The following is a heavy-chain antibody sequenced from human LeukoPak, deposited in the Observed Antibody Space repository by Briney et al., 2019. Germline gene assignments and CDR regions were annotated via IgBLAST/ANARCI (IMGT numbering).Heavy chain of an antibody. Sequence: SETLSLTCTVSGGSISSYYWSWIRQPPGKGLEWIGYIYYSGSTNYNPSLKSRVTISVDTSKNQFSLKLSSVTAADTAVYYCARRAARPNNWFDPWGQGTLVTVSS. J-gene: IGHJ5*02. V-gene: IGHV4-59*01. CDR3: ARRAARPNNWFDP. CDR2: IYYSGST. CDR1: GGSISSYY. D-gene: IGHD6-6*01.